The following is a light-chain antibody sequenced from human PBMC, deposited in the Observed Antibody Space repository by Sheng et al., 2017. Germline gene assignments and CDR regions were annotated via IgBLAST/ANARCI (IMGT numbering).Light chain of an antibody. CDR3: QQYAGLPLT. Sequence: DIQMTQAPSSLSASVGDTLNITCRASQDITNFLNWYQQRPGKAPKLLIYEAYSLETGVSLRFSGGRSGTDFSLTITDVQPEDFAAYYCQQYAGLPLTFGGGTRVDI. CDR2: EAY. J-gene: IGKJ4*01. V-gene: IGKV1-33*01. CDR1: QDITNF.